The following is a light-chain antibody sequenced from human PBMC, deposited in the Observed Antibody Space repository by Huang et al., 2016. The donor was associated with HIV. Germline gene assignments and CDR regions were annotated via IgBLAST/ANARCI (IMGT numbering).Light chain of an antibody. J-gene: IGKJ4*01. CDR1: QDISNW. CDR2: GAS. V-gene: IGKV1D-12*01. Sequence: DIQMTQSPSSLSAFVGDRVTITCRASQDISNWLSWYQQKPGRPPKLLIYGASRLYSGVPSRFSGSVSGTDFTLTISSLQPEDFATYYCQQSNSFPLTFGGGTKVEMK. CDR3: QQSNSFPLT.